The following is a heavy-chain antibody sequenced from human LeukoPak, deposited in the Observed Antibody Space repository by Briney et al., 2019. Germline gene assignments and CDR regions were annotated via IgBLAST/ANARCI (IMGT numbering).Heavy chain of an antibody. J-gene: IGHJ4*02. CDR2: VRGKAYGGTT. CDR3: ARGVGGWELEPHYFDF. V-gene: IGHV3-49*02. Sequence: GGPLRLSCTASGFTFGAYPMTWVRQAPGKGPEWVGFVRGKAYGGTTEYAASARGRFSMSRDDSKSIVYLEMNSLKTEDTAMYYCARGVGGWELEPHYFDFWGQGILVTVSS. CDR1: GFTFGAYP. D-gene: IGHD1-1*01.